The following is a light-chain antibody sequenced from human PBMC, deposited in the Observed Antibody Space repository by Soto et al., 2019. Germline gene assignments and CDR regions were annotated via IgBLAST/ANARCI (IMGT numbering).Light chain of an antibody. CDR2: AAS. Sequence: DIQMTQSPSSLSASVGDRVTITCRASQNIRNYLNWYQQKPGHATKHLIYAASNLQCAVPSRFSGSGSGTDYTLTICSLQTEDFATYHCQQGHSTPYTIGQGTRLEI. V-gene: IGKV1-39*01. CDR1: QNIRNY. J-gene: IGKJ2*01. CDR3: QQGHSTPYT.